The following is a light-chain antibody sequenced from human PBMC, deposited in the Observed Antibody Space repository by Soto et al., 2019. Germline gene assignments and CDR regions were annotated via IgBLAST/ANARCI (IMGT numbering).Light chain of an antibody. Sequence: QSVLTQPASVSGSPGQSITISCTGTSSDVGSYNLVSWYQQHPGKAPKLIIFEGSKRPSGLSNRFSGSKSGNTASLTISGLQAEDEADYYCCSYASGSTLIFGRGTKLTVL. J-gene: IGLJ2*01. CDR1: SSDVGSYNL. CDR2: EGS. V-gene: IGLV2-23*01. CDR3: CSYASGSTLI.